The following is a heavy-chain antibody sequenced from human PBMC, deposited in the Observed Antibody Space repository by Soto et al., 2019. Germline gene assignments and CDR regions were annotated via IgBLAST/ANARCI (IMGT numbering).Heavy chain of an antibody. Sequence: QLQLQQWGAGLLKPSETLSLTCDVYGGPFNNYYWSWIRQSPTKGLEWIGEINHTGSTNYNPSLKSRVSMSIDTSKKQISLKLSSVTAAYTAVYDWASQVGIPNNRVGVVWGQGTLVTVSS. CDR3: ASQVGIPNNRVGVV. V-gene: IGHV4-34*01. CDR2: INHTGST. D-gene: IGHD2-21*01. J-gene: IGHJ1*01. CDR1: GGPFNNYY.